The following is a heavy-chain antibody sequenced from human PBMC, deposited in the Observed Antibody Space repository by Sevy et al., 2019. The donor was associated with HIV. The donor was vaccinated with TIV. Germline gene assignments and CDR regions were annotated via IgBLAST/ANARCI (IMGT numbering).Heavy chain of an antibody. CDR2: IYSGGST. Sequence: GGSLRLSCAASGFTVSSNYMSWVRQAPGKGLEWVSVIYSGGSTYYADSVKGRFTISRDNSKNTLYLQMNSLRAEDTAVYYCARARRDYGDYYYYYGMDVRGQGTTVTVSS. J-gene: IGHJ6*02. D-gene: IGHD4-17*01. CDR1: GFTVSSNY. V-gene: IGHV3-53*01. CDR3: ARARRDYGDYYYYYGMDV.